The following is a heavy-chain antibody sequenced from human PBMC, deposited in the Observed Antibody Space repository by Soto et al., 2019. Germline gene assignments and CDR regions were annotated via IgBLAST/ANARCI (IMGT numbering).Heavy chain of an antibody. V-gene: IGHV1-69*13. CDR3: ARDYTLGYYYYGMDV. D-gene: IGHD3-16*01. Sequence: SAKASCQERRGTKNSKSISSLRHATRQGLEWMGGIIPIFGTANYAQKFQGRVTITADESTSTAYMELSSLRSEDTAVYYCARDYTLGYYYYGMDVWGKGTTVTVSS. CDR2: IIPIFGTA. CDR1: RGTKNSKS. J-gene: IGHJ6*04.